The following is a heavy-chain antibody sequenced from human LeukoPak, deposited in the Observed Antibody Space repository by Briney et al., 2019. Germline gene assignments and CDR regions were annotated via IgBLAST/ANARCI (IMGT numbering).Heavy chain of an antibody. CDR3: TGDEGWTFDI. J-gene: IGHJ3*02. CDR1: GFSFSTHW. D-gene: IGHD5-24*01. CDR2: IKQDGSDK. Sequence: GGSLRLSCAASGFSFSTHWMSWFRQAPGKGLEWVALIKQDGSDKHYVDSVKGRFTISRDNAKNSLYLQMNSLRADDTAVYYCTGDEGWTFDIWGQGTKVTVSS. V-gene: IGHV3-7*01.